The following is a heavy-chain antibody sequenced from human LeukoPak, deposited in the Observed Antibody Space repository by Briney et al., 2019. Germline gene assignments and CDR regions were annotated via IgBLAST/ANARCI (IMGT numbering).Heavy chain of an antibody. Sequence: PGGSLRLSCAASGFTFSSYAMTWVRQAPGKGLEWVSAISGGGGSTFYADPVKGRFTISRDKSKNTLYLEMTRLRVEDTAIYYCATQELDYCSGGSCFRFDFWGQGTLLTVSS. V-gene: IGHV3-23*01. CDR3: ATQELDYCSGGSCFRFDF. CDR1: GFTFSSYA. J-gene: IGHJ4*02. D-gene: IGHD2-15*01. CDR2: ISGGGGST.